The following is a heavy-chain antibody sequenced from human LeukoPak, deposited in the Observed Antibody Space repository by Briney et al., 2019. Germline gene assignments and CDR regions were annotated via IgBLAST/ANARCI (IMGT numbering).Heavy chain of an antibody. CDR2: IYTSGST. CDR3: AREVLGSYFYYY. CDR1: GGSISSSKHY. Sequence: PSETLSLTCTVSGGSISSSKHYWNWIRQPAGKGLEWIGRIYTSGSTNYNPSLKSRVTMSVDTSKNQFSLKLSSVTAADTAVYYRAREVLGSYFYYYWGQGTLVTVSS. V-gene: IGHV4-61*02. D-gene: IGHD1-26*01. J-gene: IGHJ4*02.